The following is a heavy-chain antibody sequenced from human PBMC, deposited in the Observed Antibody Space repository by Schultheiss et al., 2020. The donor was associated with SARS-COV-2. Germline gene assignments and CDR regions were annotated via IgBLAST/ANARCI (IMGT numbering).Heavy chain of an antibody. Sequence: GGSLRLSCAASGFTFSSYGMHWVRQAPGKGLEWVAVISYDGSNKYYADSVKGRFTISRDNSKNTLYLQMNSLRAEDTAVYYCAKDAWGGYCSSTSCYSLDYWGQGTLVTVSS. J-gene: IGHJ4*02. D-gene: IGHD2-2*01. CDR2: ISYDGSNK. CDR3: AKDAWGGYCSSTSCYSLDY. V-gene: IGHV3-30*18. CDR1: GFTFSSYG.